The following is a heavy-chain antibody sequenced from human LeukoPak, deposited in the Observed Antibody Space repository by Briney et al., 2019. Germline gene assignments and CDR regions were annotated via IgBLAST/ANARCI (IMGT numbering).Heavy chain of an antibody. CDR2: INPSGGST. D-gene: IGHD6-19*01. V-gene: IGHV1-46*01. J-gene: IGHJ6*02. CDR1: GYTFASYY. Sequence: ASVKVSCKASGYTFASYYMHWVRQAPGQGLEWMGIINPSGGSTSYAQKLQGRVTMTTDTSTSTAYMELRSLRSDDTAVYYCARDWGRAVAVPHGMDVWGQGTTVTVSS. CDR3: ARDWGRAVAVPHGMDV.